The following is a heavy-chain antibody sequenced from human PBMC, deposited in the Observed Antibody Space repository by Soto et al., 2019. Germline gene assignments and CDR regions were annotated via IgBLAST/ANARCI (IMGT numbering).Heavy chain of an antibody. CDR1: GYSFTSYW. CDR2: IYPGDSDT. CDR3: ARGRGNYYDSSGYLDAFDI. V-gene: IGHV5-51*01. D-gene: IGHD3-22*01. J-gene: IGHJ3*02. Sequence: GESLKISCKGSGYSFTSYWIGWVRQMPGKGLEWMGIIYPGDSDTRYSPSFQGQVTISADKSISTADLQWSSLKASDTAMYYCARGRGNYYDSSGYLDAFDIWGQGTMVTVSS.